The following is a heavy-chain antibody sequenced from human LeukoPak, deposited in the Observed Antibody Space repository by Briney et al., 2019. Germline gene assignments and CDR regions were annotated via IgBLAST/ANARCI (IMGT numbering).Heavy chain of an antibody. CDR3: ASGGSGWAFDI. D-gene: IGHD6-19*01. V-gene: IGHV1-2*02. Sequence: ASVKVSCKASGYTFTGYYIHWVRQAPGQGLEWMGWINPNSGDTYYAQKLQGRVTMTTDTSTSTAYMELRSLRSDDTAVYYCASGGSGWAFDIWGQGTMVTVSS. CDR1: GYTFTGYY. CDR2: INPNSGDT. J-gene: IGHJ3*02.